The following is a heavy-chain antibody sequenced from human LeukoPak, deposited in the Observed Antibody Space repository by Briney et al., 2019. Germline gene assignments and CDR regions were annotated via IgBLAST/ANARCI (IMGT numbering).Heavy chain of an antibody. Sequence: GSLRLSCAASGFTFSSYAMSWVRQAPGKGLEWVSAISGSGGSTYYADSVKGRFTVSRDNSKNTLYLQMNSLRAKDTAVYYCAKAPQSRGLGTFDYWGQGTLVTVSS. D-gene: IGHD3/OR15-3a*01. V-gene: IGHV3-23*01. CDR3: AKAPQSRGLGTFDY. CDR2: ISGSGGST. J-gene: IGHJ4*02. CDR1: GFTFSSYA.